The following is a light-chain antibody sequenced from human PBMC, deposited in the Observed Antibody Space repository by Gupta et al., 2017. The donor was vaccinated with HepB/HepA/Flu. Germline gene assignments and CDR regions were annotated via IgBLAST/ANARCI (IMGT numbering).Light chain of an antibody. Sequence: DFVMTQSPDSLAVSLGERATINCKSSQSVLYSSNNKNYLAWYQQKPGQPPKLLIYWASTRESGVPDRFSGSGSGTDFTLTISSLQAEDVAVYYCQQDDSTPWTFGQGTKVEIK. CDR2: WAS. CDR1: QSVLYSSNNKNY. J-gene: IGKJ1*01. CDR3: QQDDSTPWT. V-gene: IGKV4-1*01.